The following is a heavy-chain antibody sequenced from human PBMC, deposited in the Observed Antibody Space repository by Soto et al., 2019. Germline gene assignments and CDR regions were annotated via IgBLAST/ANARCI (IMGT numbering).Heavy chain of an antibody. V-gene: IGHV3-21*01. CDR3: ARDRVLRYFDWLAPDAFDI. CDR1: GFTFSSYS. Sequence: GGSLRLSCAASGFTFSSYSVNWVRQAPGKGLEWVSSISSSSSYIYYADSVKGRFTISRDNAKNSLYLQMNSLRAEDTAVYYCARDRVLRYFDWLAPDAFDIWGQGTMVTVSS. D-gene: IGHD3-9*01. J-gene: IGHJ3*02. CDR2: ISSSSSYI.